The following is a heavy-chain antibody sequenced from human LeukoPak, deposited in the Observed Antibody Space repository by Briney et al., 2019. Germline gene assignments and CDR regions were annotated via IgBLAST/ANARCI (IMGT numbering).Heavy chain of an antibody. V-gene: IGHV4-39*07. CDR2: IYYSGNT. J-gene: IGHJ4*02. Sequence: SETLSLTCSVSGGSIRSTTYYWGWIRQPPGKGLERYGRIYYSGNTYYVPSVMSRVTISVDTDKNQFSLYLSSVTAADTAVYYCARAPHFFYTSGSRYSFAYWGQGALVTVSS. CDR1: GGSIRSTTYY. CDR3: ARAPHFFYTSGSRYSFAY. D-gene: IGHD3-22*01.